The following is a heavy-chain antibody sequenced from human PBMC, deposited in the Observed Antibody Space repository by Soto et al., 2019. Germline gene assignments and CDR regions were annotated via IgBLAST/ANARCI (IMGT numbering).Heavy chain of an antibody. V-gene: IGHV3-30*03. CDR1: GFTFTTYA. CDR3: ARTSLSGTVDDFDI. D-gene: IGHD3-10*01. Sequence: QVQLVESGGGVVQPGRSLRLSCAASGFTFTTYAMHWLRQSPGKGLEWVAVILSDGIRKYQVDSVRGRFTISRDNSKNMVYLKMKSLRAEETAFCSCARTSLSGTVDDFDIWGQGTMVTVSA. CDR2: ILSDGIRK. J-gene: IGHJ3*02.